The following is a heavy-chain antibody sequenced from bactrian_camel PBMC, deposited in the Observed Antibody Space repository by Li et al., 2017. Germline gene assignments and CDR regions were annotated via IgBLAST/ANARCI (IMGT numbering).Heavy chain of an antibody. Sequence: QVQLVESGGGSVQAGGSLRLSCAASAYTFKYGCMAWFRQAPGKEREGVAAIDGDGSISYADSVKGRFTITKGNAKDTLTLTLQMNSLKPEDTGMYYCGADPRPLCLIAGTAYENTDWGQGTQVTVS. CDR2: IDGDGSI. V-gene: IGHV3S26*01. J-gene: IGHJ4*01. CDR3: GADPRPLCLIAGTAYENTD. CDR1: AYTFKYGC. D-gene: IGHD6*01.